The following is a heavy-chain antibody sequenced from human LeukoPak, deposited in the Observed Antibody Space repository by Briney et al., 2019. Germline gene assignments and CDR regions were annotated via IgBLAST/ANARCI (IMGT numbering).Heavy chain of an antibody. D-gene: IGHD3-10*01. J-gene: IGHJ2*01. CDR2: IYYSGST. Sequence: SETLSLTCTVSGGSVSSGGYYWSWIRQPPGKGLEWIGYIYYSGSTNYNPSLKSRVTISVDTSKNQFSLKLSSVTAADTAVYYCARVPSSFGSSSWYFDLWGRGTLVTVSS. CDR1: GGSVSSGGYY. CDR3: ARVPSSFGSSSWYFDL. V-gene: IGHV4-61*08.